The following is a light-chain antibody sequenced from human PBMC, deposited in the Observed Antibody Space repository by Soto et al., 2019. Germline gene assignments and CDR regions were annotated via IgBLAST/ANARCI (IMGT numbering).Light chain of an antibody. CDR1: HSVSSSY. V-gene: IGKV3-20*01. CDR2: GAS. J-gene: IGKJ5*01. CDR3: QQYGSSPPIT. Sequence: EIVLTQSPGTLSLSPGERATLSCRASHSVSSSYLAWYQQKPGQAPRLLIYGASSRATGIPDRFSGSGSGTDFTLTIIILEPEDFAVYYCQQYGSSPPITFGQGTRLEIK.